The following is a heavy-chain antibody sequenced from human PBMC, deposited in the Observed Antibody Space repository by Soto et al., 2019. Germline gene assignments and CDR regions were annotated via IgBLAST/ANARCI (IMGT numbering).Heavy chain of an antibody. Sequence: VQVVESGGGLVQPGGSLRLSCAASGFTFSNSWMHWVRQAPGKGLVWVSRINGDGSSISYADSVKGRFTISRDNAKNTLYLQMDSLRAEDTAVYYCVRDLHFGDYVFDYWGQGTLVTVSS. D-gene: IGHD4-17*01. J-gene: IGHJ4*02. CDR1: GFTFSNSW. CDR3: VRDLHFGDYVFDY. CDR2: INGDGSSI. V-gene: IGHV3-74*01.